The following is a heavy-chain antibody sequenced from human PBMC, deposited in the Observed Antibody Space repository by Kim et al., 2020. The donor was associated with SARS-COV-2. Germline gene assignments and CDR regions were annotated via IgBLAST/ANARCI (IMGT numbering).Heavy chain of an antibody. CDR3: ARDRYYYDSSGFYYYGMDV. D-gene: IGHD3-22*01. CDR1: GGSISNGGYY. V-gene: IGHV4-31*03. CDR2: IYYSGST. Sequence: SETLSLTCTVSGGSISNGGYYWSWIRQHPGKGLEWIGYIYYSGSTYYNPSLKSRVTISVDTSKNQFSLKVSSVTAADTAVYYCARDRYYYDSSGFYYYGMDVWGQGTTVTVSS. J-gene: IGHJ6*02.